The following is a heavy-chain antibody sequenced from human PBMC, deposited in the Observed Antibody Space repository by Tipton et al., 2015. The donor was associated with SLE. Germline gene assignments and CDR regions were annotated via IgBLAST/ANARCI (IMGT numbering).Heavy chain of an antibody. D-gene: IGHD3-10*01. CDR2: IYYRGST. CDR1: GGSISSYY. CDR3: ARDPRGGDAFDI. J-gene: IGHJ3*02. Sequence: TLSLTCTVSGGSISSYYWSWIRQPPGKGLEWIGYIYYRGSTNYNPSLKSRVTISVDTSKNQFSLKLSSVTAADTAVYYCARDPRGGDAFDIWGQGTMVTVSS. V-gene: IGHV4-59*12.